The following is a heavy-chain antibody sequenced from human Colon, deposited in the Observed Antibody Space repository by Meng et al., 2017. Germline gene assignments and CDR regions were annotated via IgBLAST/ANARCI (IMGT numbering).Heavy chain of an antibody. J-gene: IGHJ4*02. V-gene: IGHV4-4*02. D-gene: IGHD7-27*01. Sequence: QGQLQGSGPGLVKPSGTLSLTCTVSGASIICLNWWTWVRQTPGKGLEWIGEIHHSGRTNSMPSLKSRVTLSLDKSKNQFSLSMTSVTAADTAVYYCARGTGDIRVGFDYWGQGTLVTVSS. CDR3: ARGTGDIRVGFDY. CDR2: IHHSGRT. CDR1: GASIICLNW.